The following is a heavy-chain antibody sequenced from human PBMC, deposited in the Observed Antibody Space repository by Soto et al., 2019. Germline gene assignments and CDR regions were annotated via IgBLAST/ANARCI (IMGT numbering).Heavy chain of an antibody. V-gene: IGHV1-18*01. CDR2: STHTGNT. CDR1: GYTFSHYV. CDR3: ARSGEHPLDY. Sequence: GASVKVSCKTSGYTFSHYVINWVRQAPGQGLEWVGFSTHTGNTNYAQNFQGRVAMTTDTSTSTSYMEVRSLRHDDTAVYYCARSGEHPLDYWGQGTPVTVSS. J-gene: IGHJ4*02. D-gene: IGHD3-10*01.